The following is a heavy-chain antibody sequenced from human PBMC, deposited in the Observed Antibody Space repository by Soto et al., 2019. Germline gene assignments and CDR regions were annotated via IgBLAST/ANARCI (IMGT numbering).Heavy chain of an antibody. CDR3: ARVRGTAMVLSLFYGMDV. D-gene: IGHD5-18*01. J-gene: IGHJ6*01. CDR1: GGSFSGYY. V-gene: IGHV4-34*01. CDR2: INHSGST. Sequence: SETLSLTCAVYGGSFSGYYWSWIRQPPGKGLEWIGEINHSGSTNYNPSLKSRVTISVDTSKNQFSLRLSSVTAADTAVYYCARVRGTAMVLSLFYGMDVLGQGATVT.